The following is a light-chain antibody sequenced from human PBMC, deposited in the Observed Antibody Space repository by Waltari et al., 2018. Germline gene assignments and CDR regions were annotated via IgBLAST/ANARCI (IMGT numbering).Light chain of an antibody. CDR3: QQYYSRRT. J-gene: IGKJ1*01. Sequence: IVMTQSPDSLAVSLGERATINCKSSQSILYNSNDKNYLAWYQQKPGQPPKLLIYWASTRESGVPDRFSGSGSGTDFTLTSSSLQAEDVAVYYCQQYYSRRTFGQGTKVEI. CDR2: WAS. CDR1: QSILYNSNDKNY. V-gene: IGKV4-1*01.